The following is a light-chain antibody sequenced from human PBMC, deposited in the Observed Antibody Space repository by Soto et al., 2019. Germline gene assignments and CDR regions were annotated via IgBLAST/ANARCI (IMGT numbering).Light chain of an antibody. V-gene: IGLV2-14*03. CDR2: DVS. Sequence: QSALTQPASVSGSPGQSIAISCTGTSDDVGAYNFVSWYQHHPGKAPKLMIYDVSNRPSGVSSRFSGSKSGNTASLTISGLQAEDEADYYCHSFTRSSTYVFGSGTKLTVL. J-gene: IGLJ1*01. CDR3: HSFTRSSTYV. CDR1: SDDVGAYNF.